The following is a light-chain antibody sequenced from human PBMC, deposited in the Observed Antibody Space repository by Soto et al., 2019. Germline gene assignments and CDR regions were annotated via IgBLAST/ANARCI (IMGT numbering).Light chain of an antibody. Sequence: DIVMTQSPLSLPVTPGEPASISCRSSRNLMHSNGYNYLDWYLQKPGQSPQLLIYLGSNRASGVPDRFSGSGSGTDFILRICRVEAEDVGVYYCMQTLQTPTFGQGTKVEIK. CDR1: RNLMHSNGYNY. J-gene: IGKJ1*01. V-gene: IGKV2-28*01. CDR2: LGS. CDR3: MQTLQTPT.